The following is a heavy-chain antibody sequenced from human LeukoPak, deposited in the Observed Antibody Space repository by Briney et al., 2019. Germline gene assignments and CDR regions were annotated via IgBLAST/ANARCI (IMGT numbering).Heavy chain of an antibody. V-gene: IGHV3-7*01. D-gene: IGHD6-19*01. CDR2: IKQDGSEK. CDR1: GFTFSSYW. J-gene: IGHJ4*02. Sequence: GGSLRLSCAASGFTFSSYWMSWVRQAPEKGLEWVANIKQDGSEKYYVDSVKGRFTISRDNAKNSLYLQMNSLRAEDTAVYYCARAVAGSLYYFDYWGQGTLVTVSS. CDR3: ARAVAGSLYYFDY.